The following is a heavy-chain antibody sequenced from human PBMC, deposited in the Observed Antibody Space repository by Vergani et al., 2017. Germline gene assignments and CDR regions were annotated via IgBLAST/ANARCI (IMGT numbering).Heavy chain of an antibody. J-gene: IGHJ1*01. CDR1: GFTFSDYY. CDR2: ISSSSSYT. V-gene: IGHV3-11*05. CDR3: AKDLELAQGSLYFQH. Sequence: QVQLVESGGGVVQPGGSLRLSCAASGFTFSDYYMSWIRQAPGKGLEWVSYISSSSSYTNYADSVKGRFTISRDNAKNSLYLQMNSLRAEDTAVYYCAKDLELAQGSLYFQHWGQGTLVTVSS. D-gene: IGHD5-24*01.